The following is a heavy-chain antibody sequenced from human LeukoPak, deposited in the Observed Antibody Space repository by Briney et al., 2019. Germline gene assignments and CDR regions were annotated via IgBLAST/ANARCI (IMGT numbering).Heavy chain of an antibody. CDR1: GFTFSSYG. CDR3: ARARSSGYFDY. J-gene: IGHJ4*02. D-gene: IGHD3-10*01. CDR2: IWYDGSNK. V-gene: IGHV3-33*01. Sequence: GRSLRLSCAASGFTFSSYGMHWVRQAPGKGLEWVAVIWYDGSNKYYADSVKGRFTISRDNSKNTLYLQTNSLRAEDTAVYYCARARSSGYFDYWGQGTLVTVSS.